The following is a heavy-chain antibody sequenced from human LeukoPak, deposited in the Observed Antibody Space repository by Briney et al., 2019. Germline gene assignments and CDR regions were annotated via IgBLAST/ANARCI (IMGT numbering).Heavy chain of an antibody. Sequence: PSETLSLTCSASGGSISSSSYYWGWIRQPPGKGLEWIGNIYYSGSTYYNPSLKSRVTISVDMSKNQFSLKLSSVTAADTAVYYCARRPGGNTYGYWFDPWGQGTLVTVSS. CDR1: GGSISSSSYY. J-gene: IGHJ5*02. CDR3: ARRPGGNTYGYWFDP. CDR2: IYYSGST. D-gene: IGHD5-18*01. V-gene: IGHV4-39*01.